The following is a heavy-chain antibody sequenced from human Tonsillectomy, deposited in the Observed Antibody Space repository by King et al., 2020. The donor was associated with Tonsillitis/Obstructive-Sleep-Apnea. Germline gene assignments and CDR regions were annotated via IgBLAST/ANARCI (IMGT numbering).Heavy chain of an antibody. J-gene: IGHJ4*02. CDR2: ISAYNGDT. V-gene: IGHV1-18*01. D-gene: IGHD3-22*01. CDR3: ARESRSHYYESSGYYTFEY. Sequence: QVQLVESGAEVKKPGASVKVSCKASGYTFTTYGISWVRQAPGQGLEWMGWISAYNGDTNYAQKLQHRVTMTTDTSTSTAYMEVRSLRSDDTAVYYCARESRSHYYESSGYYTFEYWGQGTLVTVSS. CDR1: GYTFTTYG.